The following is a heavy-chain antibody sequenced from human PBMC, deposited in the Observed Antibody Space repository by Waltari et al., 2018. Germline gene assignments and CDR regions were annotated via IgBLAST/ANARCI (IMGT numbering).Heavy chain of an antibody. CDR3: ARAITGKEYFPF. CDR1: GGSFSTSA. CDR2: ITPVFNTP. V-gene: IGHV1-69*01. D-gene: IGHD3-10*01. J-gene: IGHJ1*01. Sequence: QVQVVQSGADVKRPGSSVKVSCKASGGSFSTSAVSWVRQAPGHGLEWMGGITPVFNTPTYARNLQDRVSITADDSTETVYMELRSLTSDDTALYYCARAITGKEYFPFWGQGTLVVVSS.